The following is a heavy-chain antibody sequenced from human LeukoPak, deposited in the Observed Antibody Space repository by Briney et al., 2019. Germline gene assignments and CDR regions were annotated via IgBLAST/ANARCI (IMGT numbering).Heavy chain of an antibody. Sequence: PGGSLRRPCVPPGFPVRRNYRNGVGQAPGKGLKWIPIKYSGGRTYYADSVKGRFTISRDNSKNTLYLQMNSLRAEDTAVYYCANAAVDYGDYRDAFDIWGQGTMVTVSS. CDR2: KYSGGRT. V-gene: IGHV3-53*01. J-gene: IGHJ3*02. D-gene: IGHD4-17*01. CDR3: ANAAVDYGDYRDAFDI. CDR1: GFPVRRNY.